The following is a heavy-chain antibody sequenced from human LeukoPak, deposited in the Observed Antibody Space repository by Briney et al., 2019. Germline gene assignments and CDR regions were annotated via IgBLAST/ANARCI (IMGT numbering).Heavy chain of an antibody. V-gene: IGHV1-8*03. CDR1: GYTFTGYY. Sequence: GASVKVSCKASGYTFTGYYMHWVRQAPGQGLEWMGWMNPNSGNTGYAQKFQGRVTITRNTSISTAYMELSSLRSEDTAVYYCASQGRAFDIWGQGTMVTVSS. CDR2: MNPNSGNT. J-gene: IGHJ3*02. CDR3: ASQGRAFDI.